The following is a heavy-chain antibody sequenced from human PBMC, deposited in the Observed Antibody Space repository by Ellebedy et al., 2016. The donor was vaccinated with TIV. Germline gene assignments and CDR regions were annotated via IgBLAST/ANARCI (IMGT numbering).Heavy chain of an antibody. D-gene: IGHD5-12*01. Sequence: GESLKISXAASGFTFSSYWMHWVRQAPGKGLVLVSRINKDGSSTNYADSVKGRFTISRDNAQNTLYLQMNSLRAEDTAVYYCARGPRGYRGFGPSFDYWGQGTLVTVSP. CDR3: ARGPRGYRGFGPSFDY. V-gene: IGHV3-74*01. CDR2: INKDGSST. CDR1: GFTFSSYW. J-gene: IGHJ4*02.